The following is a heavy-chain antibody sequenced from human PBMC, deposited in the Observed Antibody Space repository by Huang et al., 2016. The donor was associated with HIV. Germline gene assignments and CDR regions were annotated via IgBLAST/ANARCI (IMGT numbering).Heavy chain of an antibody. D-gene: IGHD2-8*01. J-gene: IGHJ4*02. CDR1: GFPFSSYA. Sequence: QVQLVESGGGVVQPGRSLRLSCAASGFPFSSYAIHWVRQAPGKGLGWVAVISYDGSNKYYADSVKGRFTISRDNSKNTLYLQMNSLRAEDTAVYYCARGSRSNGVSSFDYWGQGTLVTVSS. V-gene: IGHV3-30-3*01. CDR2: ISYDGSNK. CDR3: ARGSRSNGVSSFDY.